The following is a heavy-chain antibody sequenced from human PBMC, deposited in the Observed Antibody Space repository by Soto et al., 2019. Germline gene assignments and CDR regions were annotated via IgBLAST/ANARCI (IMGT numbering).Heavy chain of an antibody. Sequence: ALSLTCTVSGGSISSYYWSWIRQPPGKGLEWIGYIYYSGSTNYNPSLKSRVTISVDTSKNQFSLKLSSVTAADTAVYYCARVPLNCSGGSCYSTQPKKYYYYYMDVWGKGTTVTVSS. J-gene: IGHJ6*03. CDR2: IYYSGST. CDR1: GGSISSYY. V-gene: IGHV4-59*01. D-gene: IGHD2-15*01. CDR3: ARVPLNCSGGSCYSTQPKKYYYYYMDV.